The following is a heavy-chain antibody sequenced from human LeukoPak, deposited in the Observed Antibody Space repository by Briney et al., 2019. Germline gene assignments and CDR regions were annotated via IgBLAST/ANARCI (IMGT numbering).Heavy chain of an antibody. CDR2: ISYTGTT. CDR1: GGSISSSTYY. CDR3: ARQKGGVAGLKYYFDY. V-gene: IGHV4-39*01. J-gene: IGHJ4*02. D-gene: IGHD6-19*01. Sequence: SETLSLTCTVSGGSISSSTYYWGWIRQPPGKGPEWIGSISYTGTTYYKPSLKSRVTISVDTSKNQFSLNLSSVTAADTAVYYCARQKGGVAGLKYYFDYWGQGTLVTVS.